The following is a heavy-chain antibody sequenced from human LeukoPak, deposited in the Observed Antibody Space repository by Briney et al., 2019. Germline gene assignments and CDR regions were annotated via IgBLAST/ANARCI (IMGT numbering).Heavy chain of an antibody. CDR2: IYYSGST. J-gene: IGHJ4*02. CDR1: GGSISSSSYS. CDR3: ARYYRDGYNYDY. V-gene: IGHV4-39*01. Sequence: PSETLSLTCTVSGGSISSSSYSWGWIRQPPGKGLEWIGTIYYSGSTYYNPSLKSRVTISVDTSKNQFSLKLSSVTAADTAVYYCARYYRDGYNYDYWGQGTLVTVSS. D-gene: IGHD5-24*01.